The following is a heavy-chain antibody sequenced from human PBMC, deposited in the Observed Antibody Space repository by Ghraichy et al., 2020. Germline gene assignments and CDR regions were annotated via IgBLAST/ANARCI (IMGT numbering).Heavy chain of an antibody. CDR1: GGSNRSSNW. D-gene: IGHD2-2*01. CDR3: AREGCSSTSCYQSSGMDV. J-gene: IGHJ6*02. V-gene: IGHV4-4*02. Sequence: SETLSLTCAVSGGSNRSSNWWSWVRQPPGKGLEWIGEIYHSGSTNYNPSLKSRVTILVDKSKNQFSLKLSSVTAADTAVYYCAREGCSSTSCYQSSGMDVWGQGTTVTVSS. CDR2: IYHSGST.